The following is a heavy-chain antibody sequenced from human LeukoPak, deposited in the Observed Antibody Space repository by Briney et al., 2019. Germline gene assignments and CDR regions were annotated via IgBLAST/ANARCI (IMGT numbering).Heavy chain of an antibody. Sequence: GGSLRLSCAASGFIFDDYGMSWVRHAPGKGLEWVSGINWNGDSTGYADSVKGRFTISRDNAKNYLYLQMNSLRAEDTALYFCARRERYYYDSSGFADAFDIWGQGTMVTVSS. CDR2: INWNGDST. CDR1: GFIFDDYG. CDR3: ARRERYYYDSSGFADAFDI. D-gene: IGHD3-22*01. V-gene: IGHV3-20*04. J-gene: IGHJ3*02.